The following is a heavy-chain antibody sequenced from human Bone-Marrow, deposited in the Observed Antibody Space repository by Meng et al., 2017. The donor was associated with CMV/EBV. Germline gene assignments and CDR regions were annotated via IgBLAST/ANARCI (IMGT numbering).Heavy chain of an antibody. CDR3: ARLTSPGDY. D-gene: IGHD6-6*01. CDR2: ISSSSSYI. J-gene: IGHJ4*02. V-gene: IGHV3-21*01. Sequence: GESLKISCAASGFTFSSYSMNWVRQAPGKGLEWVSSISSSSSYIYYADSVKGRFTISRDNAKNSLYLQMNSLRAEDTAVYYCARLTSPGDYCGQGTLVTVSS. CDR1: GFTFSSYS.